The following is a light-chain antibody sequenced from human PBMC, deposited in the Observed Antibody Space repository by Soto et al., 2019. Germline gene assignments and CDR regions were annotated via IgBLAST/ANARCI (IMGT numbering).Light chain of an antibody. V-gene: IGLV2-14*01. CDR2: DVS. Sequence: QSALTQPASVSGSPGQSIAISCTGTSSDVGGYNYVSWYQQHPGKAPKLMVYDVSNRPSGVSNRFSGSKSGNTASLTISGLQAEVVADNYCSSNTSSSTHVFGTGTKDPFL. CDR3: SSNTSSSTHV. J-gene: IGLJ1*01. CDR1: SSDVGGYNY.